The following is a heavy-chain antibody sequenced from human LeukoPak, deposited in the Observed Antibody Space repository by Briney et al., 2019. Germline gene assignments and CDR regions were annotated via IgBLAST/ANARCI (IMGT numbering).Heavy chain of an antibody. Sequence: GASVKVSCKASGYIFTDYAIHWLRQAPGQRPEWMGWMNGGNGSTKCSQKFQGRITPIRDTSAATAYMELSSLRHDDLAVYYCARGRGTSGSNRDFYYYYYMDVWGKGTTVTVSS. D-gene: IGHD2-15*01. J-gene: IGHJ6*03. CDR1: GYIFTDYA. CDR2: MNGGNGST. V-gene: IGHV1-3*01. CDR3: ARGRGTSGSNRDFYYYYYMDV.